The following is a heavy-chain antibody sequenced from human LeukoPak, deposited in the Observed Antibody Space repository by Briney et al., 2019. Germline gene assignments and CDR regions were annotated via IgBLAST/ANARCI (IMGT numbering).Heavy chain of an antibody. V-gene: IGHV1-46*01. CDR2: INPSGGST. CDR1: GYTFTSYY. Sequence: ASVKVSCKASGYTFTSYYMHWVRQAPGQGLEWMGIINPSGGSTSYAQKFQGRVTVTRDMSTSTVYMELSSLRSEDTAVYYCARDTGDYDFWSGYSPYYYYYMDVWGKGTTVTVSS. D-gene: IGHD3-3*01. CDR3: ARDTGDYDFWSGYSPYYYYYMDV. J-gene: IGHJ6*03.